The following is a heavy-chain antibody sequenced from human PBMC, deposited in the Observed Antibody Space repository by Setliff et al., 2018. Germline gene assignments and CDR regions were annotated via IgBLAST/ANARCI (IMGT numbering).Heavy chain of an antibody. J-gene: IGHJ4*02. CDR1: GGPISSYY. V-gene: IGHV4-4*07. CDR2: IYTSGST. CDR3: ARGIITMVRGVITFSYYFDY. Sequence: PSETLSLTCTVSGGPISSYYWSWIRQPAGKGLEWIGRIYTSGSTNYNPSLKSRVTMSVDTSKNQFSLKLSSVTAADTAVYYCARGIITMVRGVITFSYYFDYWGQGTLVTVSS. D-gene: IGHD3-10*01.